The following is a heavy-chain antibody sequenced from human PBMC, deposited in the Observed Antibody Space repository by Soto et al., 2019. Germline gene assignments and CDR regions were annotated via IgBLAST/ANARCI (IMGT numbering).Heavy chain of an antibody. CDR2: ISGGGNSM. CDR3: VRDPRHLVFDS. CDR1: GFSFSAYY. J-gene: IGHJ5*01. Sequence: SGGSLRLSCAASGFSFSAYYMCWVRQRPGEGPEWISCISGGGNSMAYAASVKGRFTVSRDNAKNSLHLQMNSLRDDDTAVYYCVRDPRHLVFDSWGQGSQVIVSS. D-gene: IGHD6-6*01. V-gene: IGHV3-11*01.